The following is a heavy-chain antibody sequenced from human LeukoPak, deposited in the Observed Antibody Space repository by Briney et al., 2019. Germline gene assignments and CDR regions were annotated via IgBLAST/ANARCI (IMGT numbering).Heavy chain of an antibody. V-gene: IGHV3-9*01. CDR2: ISWNSGNI. J-gene: IGHJ4*02. D-gene: IGHD3-3*01. Sequence: GGSLRLSCAASGFTFDDYAMHWVRQAPGKGLEWVSGISWNSGNIGYADSVKGRFTISRDNAKNSLYLQMNSLRAEDTALYYCGRAYDFSRHWGQGTLVTVS. CDR1: GFTFDDYA. CDR3: GRAYDFSRH.